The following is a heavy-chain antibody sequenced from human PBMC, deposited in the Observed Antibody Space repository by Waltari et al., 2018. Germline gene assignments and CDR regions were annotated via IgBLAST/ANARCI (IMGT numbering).Heavy chain of an antibody. D-gene: IGHD2-2*01. V-gene: IGHV3-23*01. CDR2: ISGSGWSS. J-gene: IGHJ4*02. CDR3: ATPNIDCYSTTCSALWEAPFDF. Sequence: KGLEWVSSISGSGWSSYYSDALKGLFSTSRDNFKNTVDLQMNGLGAEDTALYFCATPNIDCYSTTCSALWEAPFDFWGQGTPVTVSS.